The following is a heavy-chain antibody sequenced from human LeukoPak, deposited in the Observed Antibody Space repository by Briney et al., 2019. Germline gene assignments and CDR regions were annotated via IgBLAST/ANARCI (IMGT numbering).Heavy chain of an antibody. V-gene: IGHV1-69*13. CDR1: GGTFSSYA. CDR3: AIMRAYYYDSSGYSDAFDI. D-gene: IGHD3-22*01. Sequence: SVKVSCKACGGTFSSYAISWVRQAPGQGLEWMGGIIPIFGTANYAQKFQGRVTITADESTSTAYMELSSLRSEDTAVYYCAIMRAYYYDSSGYSDAFDIWGQGTMVTVSS. CDR2: IIPIFGTA. J-gene: IGHJ3*02.